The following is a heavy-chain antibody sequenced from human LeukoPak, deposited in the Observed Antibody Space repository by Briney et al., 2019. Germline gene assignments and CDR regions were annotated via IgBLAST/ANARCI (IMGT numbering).Heavy chain of an antibody. CDR1: GFTFSTFA. CDR2: IFPSGSEI. J-gene: IGHJ4*02. V-gene: IGHV3-23*01. Sequence: GGSLRLSCAASGFTFSTFAMIWVRQPPGKGLEWVSSIFPSGSEIHYAASVRGRFTISRDNSKSTLSLQMNSLRAEDTAIYYCATYRQVLLPFESWGQGTLVTVSS. CDR3: ATYRQVLLPFES. D-gene: IGHD2-8*02.